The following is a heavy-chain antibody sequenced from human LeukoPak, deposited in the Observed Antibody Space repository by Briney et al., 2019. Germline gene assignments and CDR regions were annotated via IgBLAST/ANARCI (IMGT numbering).Heavy chain of an antibody. Sequence: SETLSLTCAVYGGSFSGYYWSWIRQPPGKGLEWIGEINHSGSTNYNPSLKSRVTISVDTSKNQFSLKLSPVTAADTAVYYCARRPAGNDFWSGTHRNNWFDPWGQGTLVTVSS. J-gene: IGHJ5*02. D-gene: IGHD3-3*01. CDR1: GGSFSGYY. V-gene: IGHV4-34*01. CDR2: INHSGST. CDR3: ARRPAGNDFWSGTHRNNWFDP.